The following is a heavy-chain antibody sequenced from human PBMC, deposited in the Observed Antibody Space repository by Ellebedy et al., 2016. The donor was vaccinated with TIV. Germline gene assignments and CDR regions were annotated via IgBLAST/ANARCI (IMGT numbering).Heavy chain of an antibody. D-gene: IGHD3-10*01. Sequence: GGSLRLSCAASGFTFDDYAMHWVRQAPGKGLEWVSLISGDGGSTYYADSVKGRFTISRDNSKNTLYLQMGSLRAEDMAVYYCARDRVDYGSGSYYNPPTRYYYGMDVWGQGTTVTVSS. J-gene: IGHJ6*02. CDR3: ARDRVDYGSGSYYNPPTRYYYGMDV. CDR2: ISGDGGST. V-gene: IGHV3-43*02. CDR1: GFTFDDYA.